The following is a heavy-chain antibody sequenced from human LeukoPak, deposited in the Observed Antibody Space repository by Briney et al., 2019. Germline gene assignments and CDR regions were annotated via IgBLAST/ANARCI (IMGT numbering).Heavy chain of an antibody. J-gene: IGHJ4*02. Sequence: GGSLRLSCTASGFIFNNYGMNWVRQAPGKGLEWVSRINSDGSSTTYADSVKGRFTISRDNAETTLSLQVNSLRAEDTAVYYCVRGYSGSYRADYWGQGTLVTVSS. V-gene: IGHV3-74*01. CDR1: GFIFNNYG. CDR2: INSDGSST. D-gene: IGHD1-26*01. CDR3: VRGYSGSYRADY.